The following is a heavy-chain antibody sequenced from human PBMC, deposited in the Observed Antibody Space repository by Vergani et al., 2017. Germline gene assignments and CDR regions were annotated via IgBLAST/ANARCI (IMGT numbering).Heavy chain of an antibody. J-gene: IGHJ4*02. V-gene: IGHV3-30*03. D-gene: IGHD1-26*01. CDR3: ARGSGVGAHWGLDY. Sequence: QVQLVESGGGVVQPGRSLRLSCAASGFTFSSYGMHWVRQAPGKGLEWVAVISYDGSNKYYADSVKGRFTISRDNSKNTLYLQMNSLRAEDTAVYYCARGSGVGAHWGLDYWGQGTLVTVSS. CDR1: GFTFSSYG. CDR2: ISYDGSNK.